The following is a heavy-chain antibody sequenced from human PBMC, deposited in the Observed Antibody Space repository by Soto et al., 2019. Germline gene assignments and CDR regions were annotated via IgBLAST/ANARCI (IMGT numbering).Heavy chain of an antibody. CDR3: ARESSSTVTTGGGGSAKDY. J-gene: IGHJ4*02. Sequence: QVHLVESGGGVVQPGRSLRLSCAASGLTFSNYAMHWVGQAPGKGLEWVAFISYDGTNRCYPDSVKGRFTISRDNSKNTVYRQMNSLKAEDTAVYYCARESSSTVTTGGGGSAKDYWGQGTLVTVSS. V-gene: IGHV3-30-3*01. CDR1: GLTFSNYA. CDR2: ISYDGTNR. D-gene: IGHD4-17*01.